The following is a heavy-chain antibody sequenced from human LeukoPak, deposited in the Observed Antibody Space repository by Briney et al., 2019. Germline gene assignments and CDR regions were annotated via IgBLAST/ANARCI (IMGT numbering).Heavy chain of an antibody. CDR1: GGSFSGYY. Sequence: SSETLSLTCAVYGGSFSGYYWSWIRQPPGKGLEWIGEINHSGSTNYNPSLKSRVTISVDTSKNQFSLKLSSVTAADTAVYYCAREIAVAGLRYFQHWGQGTLVTVSS. CDR2: INHSGST. CDR3: AREIAVAGLRYFQH. J-gene: IGHJ1*01. D-gene: IGHD6-19*01. V-gene: IGHV4-34*01.